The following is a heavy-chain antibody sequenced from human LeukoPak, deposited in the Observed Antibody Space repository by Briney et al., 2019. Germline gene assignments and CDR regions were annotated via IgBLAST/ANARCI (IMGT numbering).Heavy chain of an antibody. J-gene: IGHJ6*04. CDR1: GFTFSSYE. V-gene: IGHV3-48*03. CDR2: ISSSGSTI. CDR3: ATTSFPGGYYYYGMDV. D-gene: IGHD2/OR15-2a*01. Sequence: LRLSCAASGFTFSSYEMNWVRQAPGKGLEWVSYISSSGSTIYYADSVKGRFTISRDNAKNSLYLQMNSLRAEDTAVYYCATTSFPGGYYYYGMDVWGKGTTVTVSS.